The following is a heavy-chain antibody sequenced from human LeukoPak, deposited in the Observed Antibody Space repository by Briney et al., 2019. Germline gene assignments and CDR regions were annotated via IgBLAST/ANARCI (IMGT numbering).Heavy chain of an antibody. CDR1: GFTCSSYA. Sequence: PGGSLRLSCAASGFTCSSYAMSWVRQDPGKGLEWVSAISGSGGSTYYADSVKGRFTISRDNSKNTLYLQVNSLRAEDTAVYCCAREVPDFDYWGQGTLVTVSS. J-gene: IGHJ4*02. CDR2: ISGSGGST. D-gene: IGHD2-2*01. CDR3: AREVPDFDY. V-gene: IGHV3-23*01.